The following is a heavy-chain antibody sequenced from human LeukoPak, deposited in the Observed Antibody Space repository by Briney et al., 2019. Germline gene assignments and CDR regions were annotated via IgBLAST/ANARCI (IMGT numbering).Heavy chain of an antibody. CDR2: ITGSTGNT. CDR1: GFTISTYA. Sequence: GGSLRLSCAASGFTISTYAMSWVRQAPGKGLAWVAGITGSTGNTYHADSVRGRFTISRDNSKNTLYLQMNSLRAEDTAMYYCAKTPLATCTGVKCYPFDCWGQGTLVTVSS. J-gene: IGHJ4*02. CDR3: AKTPLATCTGVKCYPFDC. V-gene: IGHV3-23*01. D-gene: IGHD2-8*02.